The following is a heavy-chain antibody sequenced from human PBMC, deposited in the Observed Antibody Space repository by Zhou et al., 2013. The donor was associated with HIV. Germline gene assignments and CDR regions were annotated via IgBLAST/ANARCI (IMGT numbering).Heavy chain of an antibody. CDR2: ISTYDGKT. CDR3: ARDPDCGGDCHDAFDI. D-gene: IGHD2-21*02. Sequence: QVQLVQSGAEVKKPGASVKVSCKASGYTFTNYGVSWVRQAPGQGLEWMGWISTYDGKTNNVQKFQGRVTMTTDTSTSTAYMELRSLRSDDTAVYYCARDPDCGGDCHDAFDIWGQGTMVTVSS. J-gene: IGHJ3*02. V-gene: IGHV1-18*01. CDR1: GYTFTNYG.